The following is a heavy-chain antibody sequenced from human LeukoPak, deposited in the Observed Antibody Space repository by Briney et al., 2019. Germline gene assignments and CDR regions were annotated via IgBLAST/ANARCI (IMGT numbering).Heavy chain of an antibody. CDR1: GFTFNTYW. CDR3: ARDFYDYVWGSYRHFDY. V-gene: IGHV3-66*01. CDR2: IYSGGST. Sequence: PGGSLRLSCAASGFTFNTYWMNWVRQAPGKGLEWVSVIYSGGSTYYADSVKGRFTISRDNSKNTLYLQMNSLRAEDTAVYYCARDFYDYVWGSYRHFDYWGQGTLVTVSS. J-gene: IGHJ4*02. D-gene: IGHD3-16*02.